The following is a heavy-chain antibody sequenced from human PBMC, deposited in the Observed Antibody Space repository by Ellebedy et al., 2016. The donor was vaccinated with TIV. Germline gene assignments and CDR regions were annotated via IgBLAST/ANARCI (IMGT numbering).Heavy chain of an antibody. CDR3: AKVNWFGESRKTGDY. Sequence: GESLKISCATSGFTFYSHDVNWVRQAPGKGLEWVSGISGGGDSTYYADSVKGRFTVSSDKSKKMLYLQMNSLRVEDTAVYYCAKVNWFGESRKTGDYWGQGTLVTVSS. V-gene: IGHV3-23*01. CDR1: GFTFYSHD. D-gene: IGHD3-10*01. CDR2: ISGGGDST. J-gene: IGHJ4*02.